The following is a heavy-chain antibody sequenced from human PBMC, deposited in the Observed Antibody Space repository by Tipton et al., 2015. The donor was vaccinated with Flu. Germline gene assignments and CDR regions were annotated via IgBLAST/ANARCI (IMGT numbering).Heavy chain of an antibody. V-gene: IGHV3-48*03. CDR2: ITSGGYDM. CDR1: GLTLSSFA. Sequence: SLRLSCEGFGLTLSSFAMSWVRQAPGKGLEWVSYITSGGYDMYYADSVEGRFTISRDNAKNSLYLQLNSLRPEDTAIYYCARGGWASDTNNLLDYWGQGTLVTVSS. CDR3: ARGGWASDTNNLLDY. J-gene: IGHJ4*02. D-gene: IGHD1/OR15-1a*01.